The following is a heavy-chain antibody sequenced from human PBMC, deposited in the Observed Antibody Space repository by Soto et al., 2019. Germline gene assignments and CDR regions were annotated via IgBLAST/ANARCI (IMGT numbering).Heavy chain of an antibody. J-gene: IGHJ6*02. Sequence: GGSLRLSCAASGFTFSSYGMHWVRQAPGKGLEWVAVISYDGSNKYYADSVKGRFTISRDNSKNTLYLQMNSLRAEDTAVYYCAKEQTYYDILTGEPLESYGMDVWGQGTTVTVSS. CDR3: AKEQTYYDILTGEPLESYGMDV. D-gene: IGHD3-9*01. CDR2: ISYDGSNK. CDR1: GFTFSSYG. V-gene: IGHV3-30*18.